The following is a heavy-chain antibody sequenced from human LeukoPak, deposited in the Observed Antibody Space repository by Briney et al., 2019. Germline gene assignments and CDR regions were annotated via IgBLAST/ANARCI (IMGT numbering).Heavy chain of an antibody. CDR1: GFTFSDYY. CDR3: ARDSAGTCSGAGCDPDDFDY. J-gene: IGHJ4*02. Sequence: KAGGSLKLSCAASGFTFSDYYMTWVRRAPGKGLEWISHISGRSTDTNYADSVKGRFTISRDNAKNSLYLQMNSLRDEDAAVYYCARDSAGTCSGAGCDPDDFDYWGQGTLVTVSS. CDR2: ISGRSTDT. V-gene: IGHV3-11*06. D-gene: IGHD2-15*01.